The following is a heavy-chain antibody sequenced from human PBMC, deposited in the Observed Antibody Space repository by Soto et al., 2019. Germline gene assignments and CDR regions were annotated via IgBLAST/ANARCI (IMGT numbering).Heavy chain of an antibody. CDR2: IKSKTDGGTT. CDR3: TRYYYDSSGHQTIFDY. J-gene: IGHJ4*02. CDR1: GFTFSNAW. Sequence: GESLKISCAAPGFTFSNAWMSWVRQAPGKGLEWVGRIKSKTDGGTTDYAAPVKGRFTISRDDSKNTLYLQMNSLKTEDTAVYYCTRYYYDSSGHQTIFDYWGQGTLVTVSS. D-gene: IGHD3-22*01. V-gene: IGHV3-15*01.